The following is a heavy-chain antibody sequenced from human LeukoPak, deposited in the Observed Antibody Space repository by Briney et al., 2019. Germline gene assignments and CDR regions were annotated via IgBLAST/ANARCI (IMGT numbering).Heavy chain of an antibody. J-gene: IGHJ4*02. Sequence: ASVKVSCKASGYTFTSYYMHWVRQAPGQGLEWMGIINPSGGSTSYAQKFQGRVTMTRDMSARTVYMELRSLRSDDTAVYYCASVGYGRSAFDYWGQGTLVTVSS. V-gene: IGHV1-46*01. CDR1: GYTFTSYY. CDR2: INPSGGST. D-gene: IGHD1-1*01. CDR3: ASVGYGRSAFDY.